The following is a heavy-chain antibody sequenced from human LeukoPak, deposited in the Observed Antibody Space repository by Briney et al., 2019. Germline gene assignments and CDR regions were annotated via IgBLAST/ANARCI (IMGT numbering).Heavy chain of an antibody. J-gene: IGHJ3*02. V-gene: IGHV1-46*01. CDR2: INPSGGST. CDR3: ARVASSGNDAFDI. CDR1: GYTFTSYY. D-gene: IGHD3-10*01. Sequence: ASVKVSCKASGYTFTSYYIHWVRQAPGQGLEWMGRINPSGGSTSYAQKFQGRVTMTRDTSTSTVYMELSSLRSEDTAVYYCARVASSGNDAFDIWGQGTMVTVSS.